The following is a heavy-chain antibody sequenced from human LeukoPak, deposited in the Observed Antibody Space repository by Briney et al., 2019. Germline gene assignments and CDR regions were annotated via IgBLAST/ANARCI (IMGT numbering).Heavy chain of an antibody. Sequence: SQTLSLTCTVSGGSISSGSYYWSWIRQPAGKGLEWIGRIYTSGSTNYNPSLKSRVTISVDTSKNQFSLKLSSVTAADTAVYYCARDSGYSPFDYWGQGTLVTVSS. V-gene: IGHV4-61*02. J-gene: IGHJ4*02. CDR2: IYTSGST. CDR1: GGSISSGSYY. CDR3: ARDSGYSPFDY. D-gene: IGHD5-12*01.